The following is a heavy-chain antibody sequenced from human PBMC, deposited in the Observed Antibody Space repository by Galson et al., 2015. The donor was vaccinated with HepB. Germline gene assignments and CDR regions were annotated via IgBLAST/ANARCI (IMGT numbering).Heavy chain of an antibody. CDR1: GFTFSSYA. CDR3: AKDLGQAKRWYRDVRCFDY. D-gene: IGHD2-15*01. Sequence: SLRLSCAASGFTFSSYAMSWVRQAPGKGLEWVSAISGSGGSTYYADSVKGRFTISRDNSKNTLYLQMNSLRAEDTAVYYCAKDLGQAKRWYRDVRCFDYWGQGTLVTVSS. CDR2: ISGSGGST. V-gene: IGHV3-23*01. J-gene: IGHJ4*02.